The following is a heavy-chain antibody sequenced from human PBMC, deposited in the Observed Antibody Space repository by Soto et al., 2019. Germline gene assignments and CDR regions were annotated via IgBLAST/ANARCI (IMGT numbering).Heavy chain of an antibody. CDR2: ISGGGGST. D-gene: IGHD2-2*01. V-gene: IGHV3-23*01. CDR3: AKEIVVVPAASSDY. Sequence: GGSLRLSCAVSGFTFSNFAMSWVRQAPGKGLEWVSGISGGGGSTYYADSVKGRFTISRDNSKNTLYLQMNSQRAEDTAVYYCAKEIVVVPAASSDYWGQGTLVTVSS. J-gene: IGHJ4*02. CDR1: GFTFSNFA.